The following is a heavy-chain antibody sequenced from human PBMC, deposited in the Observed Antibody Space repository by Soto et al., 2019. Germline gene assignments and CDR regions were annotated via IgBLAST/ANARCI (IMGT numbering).Heavy chain of an antibody. CDR1: GFNLSSYS. V-gene: IGHV3-21*01. Sequence: EVQLVESGGGLVKPGGSLRLSCAATGFNLSSYSMNWVRQAPGKGLEWVSSISSSSSYIYYADSVKGRFTISRDNAKNSLYLQMNSLRAEDTAVYYCARDLIRGGNFDYWGQGTLVTVSS. CDR2: ISSSSSYI. CDR3: ARDLIRGGNFDY. D-gene: IGHD1-26*01. J-gene: IGHJ4*02.